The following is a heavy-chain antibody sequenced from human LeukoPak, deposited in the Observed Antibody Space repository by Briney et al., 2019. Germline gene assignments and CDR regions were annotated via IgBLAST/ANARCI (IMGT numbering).Heavy chain of an antibody. J-gene: IGHJ4*02. CDR1: GGSISSGGYY. V-gene: IGHV4-31*03. CDR3: ASPFYCNSTTCYDS. Sequence: PSETLSLTCTVSGGSISSGGYYWSWIRQHPVKGLEWIGYIYYSGSTYYNPSLKSRVTISVDTSKNQFSLKLTSVTAADTAVYYCASPFYCNSTTCYDSWGQGTLVTVSS. D-gene: IGHD2-2*01. CDR2: IYYSGST.